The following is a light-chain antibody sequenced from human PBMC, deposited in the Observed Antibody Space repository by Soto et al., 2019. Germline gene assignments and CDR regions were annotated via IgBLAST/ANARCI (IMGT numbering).Light chain of an antibody. CDR3: VSYTTSPNYV. Sequence: QSALTQPASVSGSPGQSITISCTATISDVGSYNYVSRCQQYPGKAPILMIYDVSTRPSGVSDRFSGSKSGNTASLTISGLRAEDEADYYCVSYTTSPNYVFGTGTKVIVL. V-gene: IGLV2-14*03. CDR1: ISDVGSYNY. CDR2: DVS. J-gene: IGLJ1*01.